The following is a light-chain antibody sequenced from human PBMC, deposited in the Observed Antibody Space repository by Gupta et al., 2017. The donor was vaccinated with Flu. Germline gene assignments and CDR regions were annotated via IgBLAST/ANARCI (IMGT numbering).Light chain of an antibody. J-gene: IGLJ3*02. V-gene: IGLV1-40*01. CDR3: QSYDSSLSGV. Sequence: QPVLTQPPSVPGAPGQRVTISCTGSSSNIGAGYDVHWYQQLPGTAPKLLIYGNSNRPSGVPDRFSGSKSGTSASLAITGLQAEDEADYYCQSYDSSLSGVFGGGTKLTVL. CDR1: SSNIGAGYD. CDR2: GNS.